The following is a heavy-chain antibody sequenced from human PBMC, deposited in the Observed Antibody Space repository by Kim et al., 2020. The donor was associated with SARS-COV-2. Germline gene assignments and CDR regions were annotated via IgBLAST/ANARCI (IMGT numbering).Heavy chain of an antibody. CDR2: ISYDGRSE. V-gene: IGHV3-30*18. Sequence: GGSLRLSCEASEFTFSTHVMHWVRQAPGRGLEWVALISYDGRSEYYADSMRGRFTISRDNYKKTMYLEMNSPRADDTAVYYCAQDVGMLGSNYAFDIWGQGTIVTVSS. CDR3: AQDVGMLGSNYAFDI. CDR1: EFTFSTHV. J-gene: IGHJ3*02. D-gene: IGHD1-26*01.